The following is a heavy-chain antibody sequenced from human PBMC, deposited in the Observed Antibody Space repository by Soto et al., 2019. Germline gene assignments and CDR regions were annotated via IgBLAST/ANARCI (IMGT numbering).Heavy chain of an antibody. CDR1: GFTFSSYG. Sequence: GGSLRLSCAASGFTFSSYGMHWVRQAPGKGLEWVAVIWYDGSNKYYADSVKGRFTISRDNSKNTLYLQMNSLRAEDTAVYYCARDTLWFGELTFDYWGQGTLVTVSS. D-gene: IGHD3-10*01. V-gene: IGHV3-33*01. CDR2: IWYDGSNK. J-gene: IGHJ4*02. CDR3: ARDTLWFGELTFDY.